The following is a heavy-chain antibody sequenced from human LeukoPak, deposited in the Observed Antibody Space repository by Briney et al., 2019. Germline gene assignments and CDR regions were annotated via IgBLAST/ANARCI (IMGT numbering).Heavy chain of an antibody. V-gene: IGHV3-7*01. J-gene: IGHJ4*02. CDR2: IKQDGSEK. D-gene: IGHD5-18*01. CDR3: ARAGYTYTTLYY. CDR1: GFTFSHYW. Sequence: PGGSLGLSCAASGFTFSHYWMTWIRQAPGKGLEWVANIKQDGSEKYYVDSVKGRFTISRDNAKNSLYLQMNSLRVDDTALYYCARAGYTYTTLYYWGQGTLVTVSS.